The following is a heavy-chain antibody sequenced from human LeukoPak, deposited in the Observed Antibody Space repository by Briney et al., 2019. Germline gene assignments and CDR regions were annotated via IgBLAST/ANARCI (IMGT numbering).Heavy chain of an antibody. V-gene: IGHV3-30*02. CDR1: GFAFSSYG. Sequence: GGSLRLSCAASGFAFSSYGMHWVRQAPGKGLEWVAFIRYDGSNKYYADSVKGRFTISRDNSKNTLYLQMNSLRAEDTAVYYCAKDVSRILTGARNYFDSWGQGTLVTVSS. CDR2: IRYDGSNK. J-gene: IGHJ4*02. D-gene: IGHD3-9*01. CDR3: AKDVSRILTGARNYFDS.